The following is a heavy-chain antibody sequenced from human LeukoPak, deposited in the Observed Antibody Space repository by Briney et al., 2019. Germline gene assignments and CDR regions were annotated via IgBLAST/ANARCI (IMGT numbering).Heavy chain of an antibody. CDR3: ARDALSWQAAERHAVGSP. CDR2: IWYDGSNK. V-gene: IGHV3-33*01. CDR1: GFTFSSYG. Sequence: TGRSLRLSCAASGFTFSSYGMHWVRQAPGKGLEWVAVIWYDGSNKYYADSVKGRFTISRDNSKNTLYLQMNSLRAEDTAVYYCARDALSWQAAERHAVGSPWGQGTLVTVSS. J-gene: IGHJ5*02. D-gene: IGHD6-13*01.